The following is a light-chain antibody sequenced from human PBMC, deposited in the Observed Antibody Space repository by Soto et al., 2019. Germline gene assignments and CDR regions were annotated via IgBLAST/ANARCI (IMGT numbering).Light chain of an antibody. CDR3: QQYHNWPQT. V-gene: IGKV3-15*01. CDR1: QSVKSN. Sequence: TVMTHSPATLSVSPGERATLSCRASQSVKSNLAWYQQKPGRAPRLIIYDAITRATGVPVRFSGSGSGTEFTLTISSPQSEDFAVYYCQQYHNWPQTFGQGTKVDI. CDR2: DAI. J-gene: IGKJ1*01.